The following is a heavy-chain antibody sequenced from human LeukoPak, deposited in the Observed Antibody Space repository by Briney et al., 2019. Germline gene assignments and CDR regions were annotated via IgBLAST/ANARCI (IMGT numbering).Heavy chain of an antibody. D-gene: IGHD3-10*01. Sequence: GGSLRLSCAASGFTFSSYSMNWVRQAPGTALEWVSYISSSSNYINYADSVKGRFTISRDNAKNSLYLQINSLRAEDTAVYYCARDESLVRGAAFGYWGQGTLVTVSS. CDR2: ISSSSNYI. CDR1: GFTFSSYS. CDR3: ARDESLVRGAAFGY. J-gene: IGHJ4*02. V-gene: IGHV3-21*01.